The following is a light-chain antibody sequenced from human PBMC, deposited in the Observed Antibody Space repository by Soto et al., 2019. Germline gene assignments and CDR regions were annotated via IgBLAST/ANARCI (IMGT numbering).Light chain of an antibody. CDR1: QSISRW. J-gene: IGKJ1*01. V-gene: IGKV1-5*01. CDR2: DAS. Sequence: DIQMTQSPSTLSASVGDRVTITCRASQSISRWLAWYQQKPGKAPKVLIWDASSLQRGVPSRFSGSGYGTEFTLTISSLQPDDFATYYCQQYNGHSTWTFVQGTKVEIK. CDR3: QQYNGHSTWT.